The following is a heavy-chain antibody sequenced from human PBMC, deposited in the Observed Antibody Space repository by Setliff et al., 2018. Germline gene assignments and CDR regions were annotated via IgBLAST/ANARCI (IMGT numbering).Heavy chain of an antibody. D-gene: IGHD2-8*01. CDR1: GFTFSSYT. V-gene: IGHV3-15*05. Sequence: PGGSLRLSCAASGFTFSSYTMNWVRQAPGQGLEWVGLIKTKGDGGTRDYAAPVEGRFTISRDDSKNTVYLQMNSLKIEDSGVYYCTTGQFCFNGVCYPSLYHYMDVWGKGTTVTVSS. J-gene: IGHJ6*03. CDR3: TTGQFCFNGVCYPSLYHYMDV. CDR2: IKTKGDGGTR.